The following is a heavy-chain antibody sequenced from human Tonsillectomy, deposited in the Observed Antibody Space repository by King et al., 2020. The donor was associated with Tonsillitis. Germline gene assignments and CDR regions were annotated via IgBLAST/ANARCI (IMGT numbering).Heavy chain of an antibody. CDR1: GGSFSNYA. Sequence: VQLVESGAEVKKPGSSVKVSCKASGGSFSNYAIGWVRQAPGQGLEWMGRIIPILGITNYAQRFQGRITITADKSTSTSYMDLSSLRSEDTAVYYCARETTEETNYYDRSGYYPFDYWGQGTLVTVSS. CDR2: IIPILGIT. D-gene: IGHD3-22*01. CDR3: ARETTEETNYYDRSGYYPFDY. V-gene: IGHV1-69*09. J-gene: IGHJ4*02.